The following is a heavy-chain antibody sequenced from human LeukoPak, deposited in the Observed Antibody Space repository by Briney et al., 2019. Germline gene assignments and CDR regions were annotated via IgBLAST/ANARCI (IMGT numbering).Heavy chain of an antibody. Sequence: SETLSLTCTVSGGSISSYYWSWIRQPPGKGLEWIGYIYYSGSTNYNPSLKSRVSISVDTSKNQFSLKLSSVTAADTAVYYCARQRRYDILTGYYNWYFDYWGQGTLVTVSS. D-gene: IGHD3-9*01. CDR1: GGSISSYY. V-gene: IGHV4-59*08. J-gene: IGHJ4*02. CDR3: ARQRRYDILTGYYNWYFDY. CDR2: IYYSGST.